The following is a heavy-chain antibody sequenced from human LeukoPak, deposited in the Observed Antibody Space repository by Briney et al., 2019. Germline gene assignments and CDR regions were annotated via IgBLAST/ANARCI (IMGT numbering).Heavy chain of an antibody. V-gene: IGHV3-53*01. CDR2: IYSGGST. Sequence: GGSLRLSCAASGFTVSSNYMSWVRQAPGKGLEWVSVIYSGGSTYYADSVKGRFTNSRDNSKNTLYLQMNSLRAEDTAVYYCARDPSSGWYGYFDYWGQGTLVTVSS. J-gene: IGHJ4*02. CDR1: GFTVSSNY. D-gene: IGHD6-19*01. CDR3: ARDPSSGWYGYFDY.